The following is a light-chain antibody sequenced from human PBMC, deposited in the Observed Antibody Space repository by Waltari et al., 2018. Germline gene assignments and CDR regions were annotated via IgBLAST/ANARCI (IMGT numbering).Light chain of an antibody. CDR2: WAS. Sequence: DIVMTQSPDSLAVSLGERATFTCTSSQTVLYSSTNKNYLAWYQQKPGQPPKLLILWASTRESWVPDRFSGSGSGTDFTLTVSSLQAEDVAVYYCHQYYTTPYTFGQGTKLEIK. J-gene: IGKJ2*01. V-gene: IGKV4-1*01. CDR1: QTVLYSSTNKNY. CDR3: HQYYTTPYT.